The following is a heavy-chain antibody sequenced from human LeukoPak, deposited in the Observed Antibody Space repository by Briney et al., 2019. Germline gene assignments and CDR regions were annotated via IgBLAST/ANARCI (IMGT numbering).Heavy chain of an antibody. CDR2: IYTSGTT. J-gene: IGHJ4*02. CDR3: ARANYDSSDY. D-gene: IGHD3-22*01. V-gene: IGHV4-4*07. Sequence: SETLSLTCTVSVGSISSYYWSWIRQPAGKGLEWIGRIYTSGTTNYNPSLKSRVTMSVDTSKNQFALKMRSVTAADTAVYYCARANYDSSDYWGQGTLVTVSS. CDR1: VGSISSYY.